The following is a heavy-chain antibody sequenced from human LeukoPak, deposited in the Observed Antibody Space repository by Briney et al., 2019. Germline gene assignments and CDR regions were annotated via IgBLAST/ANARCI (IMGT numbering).Heavy chain of an antibody. CDR2: IYYTART. D-gene: IGHD3-22*01. J-gene: IGHJ4*02. CDR3: ARHPAWFVT. CDR1: RGSLSNYY. V-gene: IGHV4-59*08. Sequence: PSETLPLTCTVSRGSLSNYYWSCIRHPPRKGMEWIGYIYYTARTKYTPSLRGRVSISLDTSKKQFSLNLMSATAADTAVYYCARHPAWFVTWGQGTLVTVSS.